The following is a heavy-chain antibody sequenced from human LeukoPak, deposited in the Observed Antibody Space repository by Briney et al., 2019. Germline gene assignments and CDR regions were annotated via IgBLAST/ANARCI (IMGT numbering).Heavy chain of an antibody. Sequence: SETLSLTCTVSGVSISTSSYYSGWIRQPPGKGLEWIGSIYYSGSTYYNPSLKSRVTISVDTSKNQFSLKLSSVTAADTAVYYGAQLTKVVTRQDYWGQGTLVTVSS. CDR3: AQLTKVVTRQDY. D-gene: IGHD4-23*01. CDR1: GVSISTSSYY. V-gene: IGHV4-39*01. J-gene: IGHJ4*02. CDR2: IYYSGST.